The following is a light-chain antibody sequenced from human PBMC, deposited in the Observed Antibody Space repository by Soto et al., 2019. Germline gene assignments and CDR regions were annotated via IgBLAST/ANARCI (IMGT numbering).Light chain of an antibody. J-gene: IGKJ1*01. Sequence: EIVVTQSPATLSASPGERVTLSCRASQFVSRRLAWYQQRLGQVPRLLIYDTSTRAPGISARFSGSGSGTEFTLTISSLQSEDFAAYYCQEYIHWPPGMFGPGTTVDIK. CDR2: DTS. CDR1: QFVSRR. CDR3: QEYIHWPPGM. V-gene: IGKV3-15*01.